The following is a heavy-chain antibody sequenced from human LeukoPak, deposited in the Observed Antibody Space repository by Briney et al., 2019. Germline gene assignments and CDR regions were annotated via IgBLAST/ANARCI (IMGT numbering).Heavy chain of an antibody. J-gene: IGHJ4*02. D-gene: IGHD3-22*01. CDR3: ARDLTDGYYDSSGYQD. CDR1: GGSISSYY. V-gene: IGHV4-59*01. CDR2: IYYSGST. Sequence: PSETLSLTCTVSGGSISSYYWSWIRQPPGKGLEWIGYIYYSGSTNYNPSLKSRVTISVDTSKNQFSLKLSSVTAADTAVYYCARDLTDGYYDSSGYQDWGQGTLVTVSS.